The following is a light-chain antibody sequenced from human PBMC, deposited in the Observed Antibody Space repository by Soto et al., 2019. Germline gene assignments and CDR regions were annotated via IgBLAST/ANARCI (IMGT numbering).Light chain of an antibody. CDR3: QQYGSSPLT. J-gene: IGKJ4*01. V-gene: IGKV3-20*01. CDR2: GAS. CDR1: QSVSSSF. Sequence: EIVLTQSPGTLSFSPGERATLSCRASQSVSSSFLAWYQQKPEPAPRILIYGASSRATGIPDRFSGSGSGTDFTLTISRLEPEDFAVYYCQQYGSSPLTFGGGTKVEIK.